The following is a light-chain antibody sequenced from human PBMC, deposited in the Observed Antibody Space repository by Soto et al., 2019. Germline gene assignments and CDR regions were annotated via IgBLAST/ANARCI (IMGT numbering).Light chain of an antibody. CDR1: QSISNW. CDR3: QQYNSYPLT. Sequence: DIQMTQSPSTLSASVGDRVAITCRASQSISNWLAWYQQKPGKAPKLLIHEASTLESGVPSRFSGSGSGTEFTLTISSLHPDDFATYYCQQYNSYPLTFGGGTKVEIK. J-gene: IGKJ4*01. CDR2: EAS. V-gene: IGKV1-5*03.